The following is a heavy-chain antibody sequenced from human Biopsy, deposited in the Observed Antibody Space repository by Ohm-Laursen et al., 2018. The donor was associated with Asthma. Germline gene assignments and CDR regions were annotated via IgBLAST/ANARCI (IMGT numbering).Heavy chain of an antibody. CDR1: GGTFNTYV. CDR3: ARKAGSCISRTCYSLDF. Sequence: ASVKVSCKSLGGTFNTYVIGWVRQAPGQGLEWMGGINSVFGTTTYPQKFQDRVTITADDSTSTVFMELSSLRSEDTAVYYCARKAGSCISRTCYSLDFWGRGTLVTVSS. CDR2: INSVFGTT. D-gene: IGHD2-2*01. J-gene: IGHJ4*02. V-gene: IGHV1-69*13.